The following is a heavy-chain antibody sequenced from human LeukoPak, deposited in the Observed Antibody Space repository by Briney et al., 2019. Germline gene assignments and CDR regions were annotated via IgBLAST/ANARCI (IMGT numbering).Heavy chain of an antibody. CDR3: ARPYGDYNY. CDR2: ISYDGSNK. CDR1: GFTFSSYA. V-gene: IGHV3-30-3*01. D-gene: IGHD4-17*01. J-gene: IGHJ4*02. Sequence: GGSLRLSCAASGFTFSSYAMHWVRQAPGKGLEWVAVISYDGSNKYYADSEKGRFTISRDNSKNTLYLQMNSLRAEDTAVYYCARPYGDYNYWGQGTLVTVSS.